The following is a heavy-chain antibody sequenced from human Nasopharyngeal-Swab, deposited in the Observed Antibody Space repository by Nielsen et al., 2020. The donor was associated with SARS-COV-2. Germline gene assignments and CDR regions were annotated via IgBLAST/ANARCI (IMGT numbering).Heavy chain of an antibody. D-gene: IGHD5-24*01. Sequence: GGSLRLSCIGFGYSFANYWIGWVRQMPGKGLEWMGSIYPGNSDTRYSPAFHGRVTLSADKSINTAYLQWTSLRASDTAVYYCARRAARDGYNYEVDPWGQGTLVTVSS. CDR3: ARRAARDGYNYEVDP. V-gene: IGHV5-51*01. CDR2: IYPGNSDT. J-gene: IGHJ5*02. CDR1: GYSFANYW.